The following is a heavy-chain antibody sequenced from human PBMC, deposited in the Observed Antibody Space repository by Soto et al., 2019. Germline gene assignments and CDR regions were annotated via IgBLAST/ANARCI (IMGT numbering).Heavy chain of an antibody. CDR3: ARGTSHPDY. CDR1: GFTFSSYS. CDR2: ISSSSNTI. J-gene: IGHJ4*02. V-gene: IGHV3-48*02. D-gene: IGHD2-2*01. Sequence: DGPLRLSCAASGFTFSSYSMSWVRQAPGKGLEWVSYISSSSNTIYYADSVKGRFTISRDNAKNSLYLQMNSLRDEDTAVYYCARGTSHPDYWGQGTLVTVSS.